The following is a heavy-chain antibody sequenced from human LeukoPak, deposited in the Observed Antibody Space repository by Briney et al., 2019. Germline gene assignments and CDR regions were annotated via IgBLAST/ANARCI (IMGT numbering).Heavy chain of an antibody. Sequence: PSETLSLTCTVSGYSISSGYYWGWIRQPPGKGLEWIGSIYHSGSTYYNPSLKSRVTISVDTSKNQFSLKLSSVTAADTAVYYCARTRVVVVPAARRGGWFDPWGQGTLVTVSS. CDR2: IYHSGST. V-gene: IGHV4-38-2*02. CDR3: ARTRVVVVPAARRGGWFDP. D-gene: IGHD2-2*01. J-gene: IGHJ5*02. CDR1: GYSISSGYY.